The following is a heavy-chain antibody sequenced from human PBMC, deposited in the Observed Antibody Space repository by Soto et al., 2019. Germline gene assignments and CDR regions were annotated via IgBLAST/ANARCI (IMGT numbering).Heavy chain of an antibody. D-gene: IGHD5-18*01. CDR1: GGTFSSYT. V-gene: IGHV1-69*02. J-gene: IGHJ1*01. CDR3: ARGGGAYSY. Sequence: QVQLVQSGAEVKEPGSSVNVSCKASGGTFSSYTISWVRQAPGQGLEWIGRIIPIFGVADYAQKFQGRLTITADKSTSTAYMELSSLKSEDTAVSYCARGGGAYSYWGQGTLVTVS. CDR2: IIPIFGVA.